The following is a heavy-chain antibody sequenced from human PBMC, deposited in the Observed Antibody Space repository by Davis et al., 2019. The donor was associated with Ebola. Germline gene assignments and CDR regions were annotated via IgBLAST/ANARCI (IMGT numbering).Heavy chain of an antibody. Sequence: SETLSLTCTVSGGSISSYYWSWIRQPPGKGLEWIGYIYYSGSTNYNPSLKSRVTISVDTSKNQFSLKLSSVTAADTAVYYCARRTIFSTFDIWGQGTMVTVSS. J-gene: IGHJ3*02. CDR2: IYYSGST. D-gene: IGHD3-3*01. V-gene: IGHV4-59*08. CDR1: GGSISSYY. CDR3: ARRTIFSTFDI.